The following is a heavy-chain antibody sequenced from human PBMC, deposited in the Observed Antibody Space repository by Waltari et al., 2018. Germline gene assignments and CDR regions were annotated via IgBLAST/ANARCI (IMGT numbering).Heavy chain of an antibody. Sequence: EVQLVQSGAEVRRPGESLSISCQGSGYNFSNYWISWVRQQAGKGLEWKGIIYPGDSDTRYSPSFQGQVTISVDKTIKTAYLQWSSLKASDTATYYCARHRTRSTLYNWFDPWGQGTHVSVSS. J-gene: IGHJ5*02. CDR2: IYPGDSDT. CDR3: ARHRTRSTLYNWFDP. V-gene: IGHV5-51*01. D-gene: IGHD2-2*01. CDR1: GYNFSNYW.